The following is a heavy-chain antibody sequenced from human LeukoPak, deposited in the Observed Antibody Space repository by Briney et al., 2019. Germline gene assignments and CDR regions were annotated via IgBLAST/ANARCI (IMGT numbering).Heavy chain of an antibody. Sequence: GGSLRLSCAASGFTFSDFGMHWVRQAPGKGLEWVAFIRYDASNKYYADSVKGRFTISRDNSKNTLYLQMNSLRAEDTAVYYCAKAMGQWLVLFDYWGQGTLVTVSS. CDR1: GFTFSDFG. CDR3: AKAMGQWLVLFDY. CDR2: IRYDASNK. V-gene: IGHV3-30*02. J-gene: IGHJ4*02. D-gene: IGHD6-19*01.